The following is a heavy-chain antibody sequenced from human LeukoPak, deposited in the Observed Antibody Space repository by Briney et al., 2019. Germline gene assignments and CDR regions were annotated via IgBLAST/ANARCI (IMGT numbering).Heavy chain of an antibody. D-gene: IGHD6-19*01. CDR1: GGSLTGYH. CDR3: ARAASGWYRFAFDI. Sequence: SETLSLTCAVYGGSLTGYHWNWIRQPPGKGLEWIGEIHHSGSTNYNPSLKSRVTISVDTSKNQFSLKVTSVTAADTAVYYCARAASGWYRFAFDIWGQGTMVTVSS. V-gene: IGHV4-34*01. J-gene: IGHJ3*02. CDR2: IHHSGST.